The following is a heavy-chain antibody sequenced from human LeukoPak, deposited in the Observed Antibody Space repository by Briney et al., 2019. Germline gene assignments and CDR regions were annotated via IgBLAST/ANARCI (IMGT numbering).Heavy chain of an antibody. CDR2: INWDGSST. D-gene: IGHD3-10*01. CDR1: GFTFDDSG. Sequence: GGSLRLSCAASGFTFDDSGMSWVRQAPGKGLEWVSGINWDGSSTGYADSVKGRFIISRDNAKNSLYLQMNSLKAEDTALYFCAKGKPRGDYYGSGIYFFFDYWGQGALVTVSS. J-gene: IGHJ4*02. V-gene: IGHV3-20*04. CDR3: AKGKPRGDYYGSGIYFFFDY.